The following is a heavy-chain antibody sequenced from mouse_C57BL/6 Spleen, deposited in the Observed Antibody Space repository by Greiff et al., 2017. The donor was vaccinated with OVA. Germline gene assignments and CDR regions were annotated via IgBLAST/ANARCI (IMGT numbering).Heavy chain of an antibody. CDR1: GFTFSDYY. CDR3: ARAEDGRYYFDY. J-gene: IGHJ2*01. CDR2: INYDGSST. D-gene: IGHD1-1*01. V-gene: IGHV5-16*01. Sequence: EVMLVESEGGLVQPGSSMKLSCTASGFTFSDYYMAWVRQVPEKGLEWVANINYDGSSTYYLDSLKSRFIISRDNAKNILYLQMSSLKSEDTATYYCARAEDGRYYFDYWGQGTTLTVSS.